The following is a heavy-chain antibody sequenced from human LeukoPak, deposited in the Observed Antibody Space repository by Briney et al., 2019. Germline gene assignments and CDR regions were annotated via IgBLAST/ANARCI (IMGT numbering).Heavy chain of an antibody. V-gene: IGHV1-8*01. CDR2: MNPNGGST. CDR3: VRVQSGSYARYGMDV. CDR1: GYTFTSYD. Sequence: ASAKVSCKSSGYTFTSYDINWVRQATGQGLEWMGWMNPNGGSTGYARKFQGRVTMTRNTSIRTAYMELSSLTSEDTAVYYCVRVQSGSYARYGMDVWGQGTTVTVSS. D-gene: IGHD1-26*01. J-gene: IGHJ6*02.